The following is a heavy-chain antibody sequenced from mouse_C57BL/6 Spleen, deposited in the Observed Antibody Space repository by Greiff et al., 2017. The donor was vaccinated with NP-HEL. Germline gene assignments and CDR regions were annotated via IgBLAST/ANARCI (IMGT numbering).Heavy chain of an antibody. J-gene: IGHJ2*01. CDR2: ISSGGSYT. Sequence: EVKVVESGGDLVKPGGSLKLSCAASGFTFTSYGMSWVRQTPDKRLEWVATISSGGSYTYYPDSVKGRFTISRDNAKNTLYLQMSSLKSEDTAMYYCARLPLSTTVENYFDYWGQGTTLTVSS. D-gene: IGHD2-13*01. CDR1: GFTFTSYG. CDR3: ARLPLSTTVENYFDY. V-gene: IGHV5-6*01.